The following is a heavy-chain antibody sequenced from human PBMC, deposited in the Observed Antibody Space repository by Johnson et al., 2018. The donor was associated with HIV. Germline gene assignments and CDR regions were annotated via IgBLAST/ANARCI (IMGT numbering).Heavy chain of an antibody. CDR3: TTDQAGDYVWGNYRFAFDI. CDR1: GFTVSSNY. D-gene: IGHD3-16*02. V-gene: IGHV3-66*01. CDR2: IYSGGST. Sequence: VQLVESGGGLVQPGGSLRLSCAASGFTVSSNYMSWVRQAPGKGLEWVSVIYSGGSTDYADSVTGSFTISRDNYKNTMYLQMTSLKTEDTAFYFCTTDQAGDYVWGNYRFAFDIWGQGTVVTVSS. J-gene: IGHJ3*02.